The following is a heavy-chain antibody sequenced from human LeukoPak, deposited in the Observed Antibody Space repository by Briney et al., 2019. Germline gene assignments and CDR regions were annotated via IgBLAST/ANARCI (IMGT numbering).Heavy chain of an antibody. CDR3: ARRRGGYCSGGSCPSHFDY. J-gene: IGHJ4*02. CDR1: GGSISSYY. V-gene: IGHV4-59*12. Sequence: PSETLSLTCTVSGGSISSYYWSWIRQPPGKGLEWVGYIYYSGSTNYNPSLKSRVTISVDTSKNQFSLKLSSVTAADTAVYYCARRRGGYCSGGSCPSHFDYWGQGTLVTVSS. CDR2: IYYSGST. D-gene: IGHD2-15*01.